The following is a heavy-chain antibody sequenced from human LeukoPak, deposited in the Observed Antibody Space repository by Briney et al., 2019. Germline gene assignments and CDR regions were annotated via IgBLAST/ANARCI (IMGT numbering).Heavy chain of an antibody. CDR2: ISYDGSNN. V-gene: IGHV3-30*04. J-gene: IGHJ4*02. D-gene: IGHD3-22*01. CDR3: ARECRRVVVITPVCY. CDR1: GFTFSSYA. Sequence: PGGSLRLSCAASGFTFSSYAMHWVRQAPGKGLEWVAVISYDGSNNYYADSVKGRFTISRDNSKNTLYLQMNSLRAEDTAVYYCARECRRVVVITPVCYWGQGTLVTVSS.